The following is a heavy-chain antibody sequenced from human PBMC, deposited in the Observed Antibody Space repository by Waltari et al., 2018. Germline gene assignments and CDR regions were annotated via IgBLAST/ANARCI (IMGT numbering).Heavy chain of an antibody. CDR1: GDSVPSHSSA. V-gene: IGHV6-1*01. CDR2: TYFRSKWSD. Sequence: QVQLQQSGPGLVKPSQTLSLTCAISGDSVPSHSSAWNWIRQSPPRGFEWLGRTYFRSKWSDDYAVSVRGRLTINPDTSKNQFSLQLNSVTPEDTAVYYCARGVVANTYYFDYWGQGTLVTVSS. J-gene: IGHJ4*02. D-gene: IGHD2-15*01. CDR3: ARGVVANTYYFDY.